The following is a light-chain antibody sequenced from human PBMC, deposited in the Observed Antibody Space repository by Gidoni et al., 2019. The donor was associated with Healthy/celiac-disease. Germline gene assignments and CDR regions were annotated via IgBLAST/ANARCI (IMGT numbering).Light chain of an antibody. J-gene: IGKJ1*01. Sequence: DIVMTQSPPSLPVTHGEPASITCRSSQSLLHSNGYNYLDWYLQKQGQSPQLLIYLGSNRASGVPDRFSGSGSGTDFTLKISRVEADDVGVYYCMQALQTRTFGQGTKVEIK. CDR1: QSLLHSNGYNY. V-gene: IGKV2-28*01. CDR2: LGS. CDR3: MQALQTRT.